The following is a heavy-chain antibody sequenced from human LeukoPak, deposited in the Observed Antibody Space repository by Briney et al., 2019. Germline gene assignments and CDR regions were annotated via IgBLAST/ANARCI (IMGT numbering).Heavy chain of an antibody. J-gene: IGHJ4*02. V-gene: IGHV4-39*01. CDR1: GGSILSTSFS. CDR2: LSYTGSA. Sequence: PSETLSLTCTVSGGSILSTSFSWGWIRQSPGKGLEWIGALSYTGSAYYNPSLKSHVTISVDTSKNQVSLTMSPVTAADSAVYYCARRHRDFWRPFDSWGQGTLVTVSS. CDR3: ARRHRDFWRPFDS. D-gene: IGHD3-3*01.